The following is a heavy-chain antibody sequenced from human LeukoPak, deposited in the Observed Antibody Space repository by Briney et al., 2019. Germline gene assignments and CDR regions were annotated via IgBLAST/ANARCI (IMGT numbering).Heavy chain of an antibody. CDR1: AYSIISSYY. CDR2: IHHTGTT. V-gene: IGHV4-38-2*02. Sequence: SETLSLTCAVSAYSIISSYYWGWIRQAPGKGLEWIGNIHHTGTTYYNPSLKSRVTISLDASKNQFSLRLPSVTAADTAVYYCERDLSGGTFDYWGQGTLVTVSS. CDR3: ERDLSGGTFDY. D-gene: IGHD1-1*01. J-gene: IGHJ4*02.